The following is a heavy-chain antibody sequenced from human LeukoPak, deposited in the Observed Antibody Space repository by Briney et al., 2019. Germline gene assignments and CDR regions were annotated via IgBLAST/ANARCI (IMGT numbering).Heavy chain of an antibody. CDR3: ARLGSITMVRGVIRSFDY. J-gene: IGHJ4*02. CDR1: GGSFSGYY. V-gene: IGHV4-34*01. Sequence: SETLSLTCAVYGGSFSGYYWSWIRQPPGKVLEWIGEINHSGSTNYNPSLKSRVTISVDTSKNQFSLKLSSVTAADTAVYYCARLGSITMVRGVIRSFDYWGQGTLVTVSS. CDR2: INHSGST. D-gene: IGHD3-10*01.